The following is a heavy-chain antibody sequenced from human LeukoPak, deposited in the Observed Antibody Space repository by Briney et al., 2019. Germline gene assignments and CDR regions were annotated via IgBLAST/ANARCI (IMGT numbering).Heavy chain of an antibody. J-gene: IGHJ4*02. D-gene: IGHD5-18*01. V-gene: IGHV3-30*18. CDR2: ISYDGSDK. CDR3: AKNAHYQGYSYGGIDY. CDR1: GFTFSSYG. Sequence: GGSLRLSCAASGFTFSSYGMPWVRQAPGKGLEWVAVISYDGSDKYSADSVKGRFTISRDNSKNTLYLQMNSLRAEDTAVYYCAKNAHYQGYSYGGIDYWGQGTLVTVSS.